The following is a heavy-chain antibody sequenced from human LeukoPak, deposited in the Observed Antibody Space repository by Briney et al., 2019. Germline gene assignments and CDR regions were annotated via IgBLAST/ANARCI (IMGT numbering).Heavy chain of an antibody. CDR2: INHSGST. V-gene: IGHV4-34*01. D-gene: IGHD5-12*01. CDR1: GGSFSGYY. Sequence: SETLSLTCAVSGGSFSGYYCSWIRQPPGKGLEWIGEINHSGSTNYNPSLKSRVTISVDTSKNQFSLKLSSVTAADTAVYYCARDAIVATSAFDYWGQGTLVTVST. CDR3: ARDAIVATSAFDY. J-gene: IGHJ4*02.